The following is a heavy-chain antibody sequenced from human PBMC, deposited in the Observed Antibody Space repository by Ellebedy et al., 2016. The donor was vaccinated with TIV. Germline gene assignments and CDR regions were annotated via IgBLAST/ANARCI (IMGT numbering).Heavy chain of an antibody. CDR1: GYTFTGSY. V-gene: IGHV1-2*02. Sequence: AASVKVSCKTSGYTFTGSYVHWVRQAPGQGLEWMGSITANNGGTNYAQKFRGRVTMTRDTYINTAYMELSTLTSDDTAVYYCAISPNQYFFDYWGQGTLVTVSS. D-gene: IGHD3-9*01. J-gene: IGHJ4*02. CDR2: ITANNGGT. CDR3: AISPNQYFFDY.